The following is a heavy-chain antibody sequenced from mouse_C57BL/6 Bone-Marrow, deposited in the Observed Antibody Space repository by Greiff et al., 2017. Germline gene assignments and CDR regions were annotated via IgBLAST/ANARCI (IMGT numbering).Heavy chain of an antibody. V-gene: IGHV1-39*01. Sequence: VQLQQSGPELVKPGASVKISCKASGYTFTDYYMNWVKQRNGQSLEWIGVIDPDNGNTSYNQKFQGKATLTADQSSSTAYMQLNSLTSEDSAVYYCARDETGRSFDYWGQGTTLTVSS. CDR1: GYTFTDYY. CDR3: ARDETGRSFDY. J-gene: IGHJ2*01. CDR2: IDPDNGNT. D-gene: IGHD1-1*01.